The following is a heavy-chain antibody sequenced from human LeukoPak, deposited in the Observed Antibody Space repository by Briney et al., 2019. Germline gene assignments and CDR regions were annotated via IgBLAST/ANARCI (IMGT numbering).Heavy chain of an antibody. CDR3: ARADSGYDPFDY. J-gene: IGHJ4*02. CDR1: GFTFSSYA. V-gene: IGHV3-21*01. Sequence: GGSLRLSCAASGFTFSSYAMSWVRQAPGKGLEWVSSISSSSSYIYYADSVKGRFTIPRDNAKNSLYLQMNSLRAEDTAVYYCARADSGYDPFDYWGQGTLVTVSS. CDR2: ISSSSSYI. D-gene: IGHD5-12*01.